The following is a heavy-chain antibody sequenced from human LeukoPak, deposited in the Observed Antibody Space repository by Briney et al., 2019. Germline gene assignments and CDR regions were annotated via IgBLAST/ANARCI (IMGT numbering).Heavy chain of an antibody. J-gene: IGHJ4*02. CDR1: GFTFSGSA. V-gene: IGHV3-73*01. D-gene: IGHD3-16*02. CDR2: IRSKANSYAT. CDR3: TSMGKNDYVWGSYRQFDY. Sequence: GGSLKLSCAASGFTFSGSAMHWVRQASGKGLEWVGRIRSKANSYATAYAASVKGRFTISRDDSKNTAYRQMNSLKTEDTAVYYCTSMGKNDYVWGSYRQFDYWGQGTLVTVSS.